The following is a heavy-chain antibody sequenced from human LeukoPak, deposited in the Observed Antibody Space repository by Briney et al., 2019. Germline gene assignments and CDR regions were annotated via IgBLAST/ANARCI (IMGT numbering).Heavy chain of an antibody. CDR1: GFTFSSDA. J-gene: IGHJ4*02. CDR2: INYSGGTT. CDR3: ANRPGWRAFDY. Sequence: GGSLRLSCAASGFTFSSDAMRWVRQAPGEGLEWVSTINYSGGTTYYADSVKGRFTISRDNSQNMLYLQMNSLRAEDTAVYFCANRPGWRAFDYWGQGTLVTVSA. V-gene: IGHV3-23*01.